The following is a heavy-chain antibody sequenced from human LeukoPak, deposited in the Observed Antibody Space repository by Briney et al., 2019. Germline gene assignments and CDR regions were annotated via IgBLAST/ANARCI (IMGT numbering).Heavy chain of an antibody. CDR2: IIPSFGTA. CDR1: GGTFSSYA. CDR3: AREPTHLTASSGWIPRYYYGMDV. Sequence: ASVKVSCKASGGTFSSYAISWVRQAPGQGLEWMGRIIPSFGTANYAQKFQGRVTITADESTSTAYMELSSLRSEDTAVYYCAREPTHLTASSGWIPRYYYGMDVWGQGTPVTVSS. J-gene: IGHJ6*02. V-gene: IGHV1-69*01. D-gene: IGHD6-19*01.